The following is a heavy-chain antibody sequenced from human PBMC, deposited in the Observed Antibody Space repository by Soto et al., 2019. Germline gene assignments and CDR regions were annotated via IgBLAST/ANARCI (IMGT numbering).Heavy chain of an antibody. V-gene: IGHV3-23*01. CDR3: ARDWTGNTCPCLDV. CDR2: SGGGGGTT. D-gene: IGHD2-8*02. CDR1: GFTFSKYA. J-gene: IGHJ6*02. Sequence: EVQLWESGGGLVQPGGSLRLSCAASGFTFSKYALTWVRQSPGKGLEWVSTSGGGGGTTYYADSVKGRFTISRDNSKNTLSLQMSSLRVEDTAIYYCARDWTGNTCPCLDVWGQGTTVSVSS.